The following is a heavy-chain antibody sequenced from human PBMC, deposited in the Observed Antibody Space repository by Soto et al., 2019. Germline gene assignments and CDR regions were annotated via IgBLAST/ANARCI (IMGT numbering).Heavy chain of an antibody. V-gene: IGHV1-18*04. CDR3: ARDPNYDFWSGSGGFDP. J-gene: IGHJ5*02. D-gene: IGHD3-3*01. Sequence: GASVKVSCKASGYTFTSYGISWVRQAPGQGLEWMGWISAYNGNTNYAQKLQGRVTMTTDTSTSTAYMELRSLRSDDTAVYYCARDPNYDFWSGSGGFDPWGQGXLVTV. CDR1: GYTFTSYG. CDR2: ISAYNGNT.